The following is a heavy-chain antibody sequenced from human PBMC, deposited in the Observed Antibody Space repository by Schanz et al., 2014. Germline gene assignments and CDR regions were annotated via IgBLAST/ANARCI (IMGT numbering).Heavy chain of an antibody. Sequence: VQLVECGGGLVQPGRSLRLSCAASGFAFNNYGMHWVRQAPGKGLEWVAVIWYNGSNKYYADSVRGRFTISRDNSKNTLYLQMNNLRAEDTAVYYCARDRVGANSYFDYWGQGTLVTVSS. D-gene: IGHD1-26*01. CDR1: GFAFNNYG. CDR3: ARDRVGANSYFDY. CDR2: IWYNGSNK. J-gene: IGHJ4*02. V-gene: IGHV3-33*01.